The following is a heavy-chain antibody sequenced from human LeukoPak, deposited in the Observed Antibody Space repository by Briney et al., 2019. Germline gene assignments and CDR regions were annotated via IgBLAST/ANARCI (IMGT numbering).Heavy chain of an antibody. D-gene: IGHD4-17*01. CDR2: INHSGST. V-gene: IGHV4-34*01. CDR1: GGSFSGYY. CDR3: ARKGHYGDYSHGRQLDYFDY. Sequence: SETLSLTCAVYGGSFSGYYWSWIRQPPGKGLEWIGEINHSGSTNYNPSLKSRVTISVDTSKNQFSLKLSSVTAADTAAYYCARKGHYGDYSHGRQLDYFDYWGQGTLVTVSS. J-gene: IGHJ4*02.